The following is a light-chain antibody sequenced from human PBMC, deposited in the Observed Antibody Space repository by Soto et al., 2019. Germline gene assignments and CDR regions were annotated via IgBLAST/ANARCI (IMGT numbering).Light chain of an antibody. CDR2: GAS. J-gene: IGKJ2*01. CDR1: QTFSRSY. CDR3: QQYRASPYT. V-gene: IGKV3-20*01. Sequence: EIVLTQSPGTLSLSPGGRATLSCRASQTFSRSYLAWYQQRPGQAPRLLIYGASTRATGIPDRFSGGGSGTDFTLTITRLEPEDFAVYYCQQYRASPYTFGQGTKLDIK.